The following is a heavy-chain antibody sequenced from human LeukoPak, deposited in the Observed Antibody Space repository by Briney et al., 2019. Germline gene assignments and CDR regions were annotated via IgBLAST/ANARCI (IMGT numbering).Heavy chain of an antibody. Sequence: TGGSLRLSCAASGFTFSNAWMSWVRQAPGKGLEWVGRIKSKTDGGTTDYAAPVKGRFTISRDDSKNTLYLQMNSLKTEDTAVYYCTTASDSSGWYQEYFQHWGQGTLVTVSS. CDR2: IKSKTDGGTT. J-gene: IGHJ1*01. CDR3: TTASDSSGWYQEYFQH. D-gene: IGHD6-19*01. V-gene: IGHV3-15*01. CDR1: GFTFSNAW.